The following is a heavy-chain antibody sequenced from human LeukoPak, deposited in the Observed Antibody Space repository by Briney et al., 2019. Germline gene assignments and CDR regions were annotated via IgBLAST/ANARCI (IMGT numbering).Heavy chain of an antibody. D-gene: IGHD3-16*01. J-gene: IGHJ6*03. CDR3: ATQGGDYYYYMDV. Sequence: SETLSLTCTVSGGSINSSSYYWGWIRQPPGKGLEWIGSIYYSGSTYYNPSLKSRVTISVDTSKNQFSLKLSSVTAADTAVYYCATQGGDYYYYMDVWGNGTTVTVSS. CDR1: GGSINSSSYY. CDR2: IYYSGST. V-gene: IGHV4-39*01.